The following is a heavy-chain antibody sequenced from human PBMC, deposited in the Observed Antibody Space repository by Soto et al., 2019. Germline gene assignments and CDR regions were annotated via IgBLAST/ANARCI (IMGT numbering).Heavy chain of an antibody. D-gene: IGHD3-10*01. CDR1: GFTFSSCA. V-gene: IGHV3-23*01. Sequence: EVQLLESGGGLVQPGGSLRLSCAASGFTFSSCAMSWVRQAPGKGLEWVSAISGSGGSTYYADSVKGRFTISRDNSKNTLYLQMNSLRAEDTAVYYCAKDLFFSGRGGGVDYWGQGTLVTVSS. J-gene: IGHJ4*02. CDR3: AKDLFFSGRGGGVDY. CDR2: ISGSGGST.